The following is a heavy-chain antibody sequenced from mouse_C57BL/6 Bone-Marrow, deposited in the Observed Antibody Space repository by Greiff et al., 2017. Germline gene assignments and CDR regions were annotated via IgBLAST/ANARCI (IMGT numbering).Heavy chain of an antibody. J-gene: IGHJ4*01. V-gene: IGHV5-4*01. Sequence: DVHLVESGGGLVKPGGSLKLSCAASGFTFSSYAMSWVRQTPEKRLEWVATISDGGSYTYYPDNVKGRFTISRDNAKNNLYLQMSHLKSEDTAMYYCARGGGNYGYYAMDYWGQGTSVTVSS. CDR3: ARGGGNYGYYAMDY. CDR2: ISDGGSYT. CDR1: GFTFSSYA. D-gene: IGHD2-1*01.